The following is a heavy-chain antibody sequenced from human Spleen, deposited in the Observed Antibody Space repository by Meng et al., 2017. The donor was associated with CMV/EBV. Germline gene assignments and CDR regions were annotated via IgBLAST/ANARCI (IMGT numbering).Heavy chain of an antibody. J-gene: IGHJ6*02. CDR1: GGNFTNYA. CDR3: AREGDSSTSFYYYYGMDV. V-gene: IGHV1-2*02. CDR2: INPNSGGT. Sequence: ASVKVSCKASGGNFTNYAFNWVRQAPGQGLEWMGWINPNSGGTNYAQNFQGRVTMTRDTSISTAYMELSRLRSDDTAVYYCAREGDSSTSFYYYYGMDVWGQGTTVTVSS. D-gene: IGHD2-2*01.